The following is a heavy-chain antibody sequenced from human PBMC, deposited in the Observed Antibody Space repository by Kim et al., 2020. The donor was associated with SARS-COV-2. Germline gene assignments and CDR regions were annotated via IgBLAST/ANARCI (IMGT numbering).Heavy chain of an antibody. D-gene: IGHD3-10*01. Sequence: GSTTFAQKCQGRVTMTRDTSTSTVYMEVSSLSSEDTAVYYCSRGFHGSVDYWGQGTLVTVSS. CDR3: SRGFHGSVDY. J-gene: IGHJ4*02. CDR2: GST. V-gene: IGHV1-46*03.